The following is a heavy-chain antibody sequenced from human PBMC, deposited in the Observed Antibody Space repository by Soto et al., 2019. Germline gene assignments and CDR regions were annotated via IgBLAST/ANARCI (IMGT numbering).Heavy chain of an antibody. J-gene: IGHJ6*02. Sequence: QVQLQESGPGLVKPSQTLSLTCTVSGGSISSGGYYWSWIRQHPGKGLEWIGYIYYSGSTYYNPSLKSRVTISLDTSKNQFSLKLSSVTAVDTAVYYCARDGRSGYYYGMDVWGQGTTVTVSS. CDR3: ARDGRSGYYYGMDV. CDR2: IYYSGST. V-gene: IGHV4-31*03. D-gene: IGHD3-10*01. CDR1: GGSISSGGYY.